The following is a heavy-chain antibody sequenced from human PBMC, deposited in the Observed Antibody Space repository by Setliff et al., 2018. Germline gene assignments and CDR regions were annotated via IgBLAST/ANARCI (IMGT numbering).Heavy chain of an antibody. CDR1: GGSFSGYC. J-gene: IGHJ5*02. D-gene: IGHD5-12*01. CDR3: ARGGLRGVATILS. CDR2: INHSGST. Sequence: SETLSLTCAVYGGSFSGYCWSWIRQPPGKGLEWIGEINHSGSTNYNPSLKSRVTISVDTSKNQFSLKLSSVTAADTAVYYCARGGLRGVATILSWGQGTLVTVSS. V-gene: IGHV4-34*01.